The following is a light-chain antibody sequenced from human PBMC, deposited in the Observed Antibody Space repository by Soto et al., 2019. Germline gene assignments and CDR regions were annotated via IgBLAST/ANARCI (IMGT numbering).Light chain of an antibody. J-gene: IGKJ4*01. CDR1: QSVVTN. Sequence: EIGLTQSPGTLSLSPGERATLSCRASQSVVTNSLAWYQQKPGQAPRLIMYGASTRPTGIPARFSGSGSGTEFTLTIISLQSEDSAVYYCQQYNDWPLTFGGGTKVDI. CDR2: GAS. V-gene: IGKV3D-15*01. CDR3: QQYNDWPLT.